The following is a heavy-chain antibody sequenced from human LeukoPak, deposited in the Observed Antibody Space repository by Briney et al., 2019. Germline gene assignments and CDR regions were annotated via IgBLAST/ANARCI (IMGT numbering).Heavy chain of an antibody. D-gene: IGHD3-9*01. Sequence: ASVKVSCKASGYTFTSYGISWVRQAPGQGLEWMGWISAYNGNTNYAQKLQGRVTMTTDTSTSTAYMELRGLRSDDTAVYYCARAILTFYYYYYMDVWGKGTTVTVSS. CDR3: ARAILTFYYYYYMDV. CDR1: GYTFTSYG. J-gene: IGHJ6*03. V-gene: IGHV1-18*01. CDR2: ISAYNGNT.